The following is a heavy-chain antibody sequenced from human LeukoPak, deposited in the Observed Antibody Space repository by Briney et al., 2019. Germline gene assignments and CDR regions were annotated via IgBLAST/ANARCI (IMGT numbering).Heavy chain of an antibody. Sequence: GGSLRLSCAASGFTFSSYEMNWVRQAPGKGLEWVSYIGSSGSTIYYADSVKGRFTISRDNAKNSLYLQMNSLRAEDTAVYYCARERDRQLDAFDIWGQGTMVTVSS. CDR3: ARERDRQLDAFDI. CDR1: GFTFSSYE. D-gene: IGHD6-13*01. J-gene: IGHJ3*02. V-gene: IGHV3-48*03. CDR2: IGSSGSTI.